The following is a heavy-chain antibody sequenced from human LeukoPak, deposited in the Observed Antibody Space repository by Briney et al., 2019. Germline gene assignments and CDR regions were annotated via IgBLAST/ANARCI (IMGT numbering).Heavy chain of an antibody. CDR1: GYTLTELS. CDR3: ARGGVGLAVAAYFDF. Sequence: SVKVSCKVSGYTLTELSMHWVRQAPGQGLEWMGGFIPIFGSANYAQQFQGRLTMTADESTSTAYMELSSLRSEDTAVYFCARGGVGLAVAAYFDFWGQGTLVTVSS. CDR2: FIPIFGSA. V-gene: IGHV1-69*13. J-gene: IGHJ4*02. D-gene: IGHD6-19*01.